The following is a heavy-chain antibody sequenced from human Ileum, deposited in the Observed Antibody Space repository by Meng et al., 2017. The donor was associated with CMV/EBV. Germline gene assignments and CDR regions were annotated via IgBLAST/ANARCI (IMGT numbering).Heavy chain of an antibody. V-gene: IGHV3-53*01. CDR3: ATGQDRYHY. D-gene: IGHD1-1*01. J-gene: IGHJ4*02. CDR2: IYSGGST. Sequence: GESLKISCAASGFTVSSNYMSWVRQAPGKGLEWVSVIYSGGSTYYAASVKGRFTISRDNSKNTLYLQMNSLGAEDTAVYYCATGQDRYHYWGQGTLVTVSS. CDR1: GFTVSSNY.